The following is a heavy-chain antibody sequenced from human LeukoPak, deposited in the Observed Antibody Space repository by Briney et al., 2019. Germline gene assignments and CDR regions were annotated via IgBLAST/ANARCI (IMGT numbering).Heavy chain of an antibody. V-gene: IGHV3-23*01. CDR1: GFTFSTYA. J-gene: IGHJ4*02. Sequence: GGSLRLSCAASGFTFSTYAMSCVRQAPGKGLEWVSAISGSGGSTYYADSVKGRFTISRDNSKNTLYLQMNSLGAEDTAVYYCAKVGLTVTTDEYYFDYWGQGTLVTVSS. D-gene: IGHD4-17*01. CDR2: ISGSGGST. CDR3: AKVGLTVTTDEYYFDY.